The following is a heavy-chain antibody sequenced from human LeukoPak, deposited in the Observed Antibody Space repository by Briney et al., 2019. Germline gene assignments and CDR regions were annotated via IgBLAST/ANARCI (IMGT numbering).Heavy chain of an antibody. CDR2: IYYSGST. Sequence: SETLSLTCTVSGGSFNTYYWSWIRQAPGKGLEWIGYIYYSGSTNYNPSLKSRVTISIDTSKNQFSLKLSSVTAADTAVYYCARLTRRSGNYFDYWGQGTLVTVSS. V-gene: IGHV4-59*01. CDR3: ARLTRRSGNYFDY. CDR1: GGSFNTYY. J-gene: IGHJ4*02. D-gene: IGHD1-1*01.